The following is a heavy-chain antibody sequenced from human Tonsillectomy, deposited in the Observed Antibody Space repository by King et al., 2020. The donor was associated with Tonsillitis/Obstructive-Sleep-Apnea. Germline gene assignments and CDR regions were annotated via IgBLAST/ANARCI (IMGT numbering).Heavy chain of an antibody. CDR2: INFDGSRT. D-gene: IGHD3-10*01. CDR3: ASEDYGDSGGHPD. CDR1: GFAFSSYA. J-gene: IGHJ4*02. V-gene: IGHV3-64D*06. Sequence: VQLVESGGGLAQPGGSRTLSCAASGFAFSSYAMHWVRQAPGKGLEYVSAINFDGSRTYYADSVKGRFTISRDNSKSTLYLQMSSLRPEDTAVYYCASEDYGDSGGHPDWGQGTLVTVSS.